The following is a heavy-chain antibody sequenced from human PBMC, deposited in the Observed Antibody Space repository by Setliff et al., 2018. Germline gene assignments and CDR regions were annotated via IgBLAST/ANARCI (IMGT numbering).Heavy chain of an antibody. V-gene: IGHV1-69*05. D-gene: IGHD5-18*01. CDR2: TIPNFGTT. J-gene: IGHJ6*03. Sequence: SVKVSCKASGGTFSSYGISWVRQAPGQGLEWLGGTIPNFGTTNYAQEFQGRVTIITDESTSTAYMELSSLRFEDTAVYYCAGEGVDTRSSTDYRYYMDVWGKGTTVTSP. CDR3: AGEGVDTRSSTDYRYYMDV. CDR1: GGTFSSYG.